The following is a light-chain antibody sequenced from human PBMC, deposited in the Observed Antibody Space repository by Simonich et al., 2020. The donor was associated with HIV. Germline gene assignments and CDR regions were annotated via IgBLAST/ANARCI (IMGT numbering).Light chain of an antibody. CDR1: QDISNF. V-gene: IGKV1-33*01. CDR2: DAS. Sequence: DIQMTQSPSSLSASVGDRVTITCQASQDISNFLNWYQQKPGKAPKLLIFDASHLETGVPSRFSGSGSGTDCTFTISSLQPEDFATYYCQHYDNLPSYTFGQGTKLEIK. CDR3: QHYDNLPSYT. J-gene: IGKJ2*01.